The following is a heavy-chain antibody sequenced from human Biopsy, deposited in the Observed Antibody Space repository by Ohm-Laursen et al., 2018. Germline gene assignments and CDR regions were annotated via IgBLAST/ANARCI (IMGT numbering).Heavy chain of an antibody. J-gene: IGHJ3*01. CDR3: ARDIMNRIAGLVARSNVFDV. CDR1: GYAVNDYF. CDR2: ISPNRGGT. Sequence: ASVKVSCKGSGYAVNDYFLHWLRQAPGQGPEWMGWISPNRGGTNYAQKFQGRVTMTTDTSTSTVYLELRRLISDDTAVYYCARDIMNRIAGLVARSNVFDVWGQGTLVTVSS. V-gene: IGHV1-2*02. D-gene: IGHD3-16*01.